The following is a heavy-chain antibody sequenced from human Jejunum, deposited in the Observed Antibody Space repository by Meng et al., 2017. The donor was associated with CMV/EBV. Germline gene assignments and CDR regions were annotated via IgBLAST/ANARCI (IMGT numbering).Heavy chain of an antibody. CDR2: VKQDGSEK. CDR1: LNTVW. Sequence: LNTVWMRWVRQARGKGLEWVANVKQDGSEKYYVDSVKGRFTISRDNAKNSLFLQLDSLRGDDTAVYYCARGRTGTSWPRPHYFDYWGQGTLVTVSS. D-gene: IGHD6-13*01. CDR3: ARGRTGTSWPRPHYFDY. V-gene: IGHV3-7*01. J-gene: IGHJ4*02.